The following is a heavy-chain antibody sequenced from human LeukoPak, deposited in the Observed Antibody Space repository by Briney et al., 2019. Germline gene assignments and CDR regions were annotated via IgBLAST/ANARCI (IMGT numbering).Heavy chain of an antibody. J-gene: IGHJ4*02. CDR2: ISGSGGST. D-gene: IGHD2-8*01. CDR3: ARGLYCTNGVCYTFDY. V-gene: IGHV3-23*01. Sequence: PGGSLRLSCAASGFTFSSYAMSWVRQAPGKGLEWVSAISGSGGSTYYADSVKGRFTIYRDNSKNTLYLQMNSLRAEDTAVYYCARGLYCTNGVCYTFDYWGQGTLVTVSS. CDR1: GFTFSSYA.